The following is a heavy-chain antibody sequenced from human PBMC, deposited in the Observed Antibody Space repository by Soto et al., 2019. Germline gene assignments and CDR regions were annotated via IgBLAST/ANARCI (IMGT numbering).Heavy chain of an antibody. CDR3: ARDHPSGWSFQY. V-gene: IGHV3-33*01. D-gene: IGHD6-19*01. Sequence: QVQLVESGGGVVQPGRSLRLSCAASGFTFSSYGMHWVRQAPGKGLEWVAVIWYDGSNKYYADSVKGRFTISRDNSKNTLYLQMNSLRAEDTALYYCARDHPSGWSFQYWGQGSLVTVSS. CDR2: IWYDGSNK. CDR1: GFTFSSYG. J-gene: IGHJ1*01.